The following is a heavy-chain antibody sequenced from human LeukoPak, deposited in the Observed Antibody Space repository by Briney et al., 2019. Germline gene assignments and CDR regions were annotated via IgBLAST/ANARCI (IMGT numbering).Heavy chain of an antibody. J-gene: IGHJ4*02. V-gene: IGHV4-59*01. CDR2: IYYSGST. CDR1: GGSISSYY. Sequence: SETLSLTCTVSGGSISSYYWSWIRQPPGKGLEWIGYIYYSGSTNYNPSLKSRVTISVDTSKNQFSLKLSSVTAADTAVYYCARWAMVRGAFDYWGQGILVTVSS. CDR3: ARWAMVRGAFDY. D-gene: IGHD3-10*01.